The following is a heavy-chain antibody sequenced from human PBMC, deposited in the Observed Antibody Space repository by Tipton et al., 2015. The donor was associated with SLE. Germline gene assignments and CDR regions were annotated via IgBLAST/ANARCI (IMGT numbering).Heavy chain of an antibody. V-gene: IGHV3-30-3*01. CDR2: ISYDGSNK. D-gene: IGHD2-2*01. CDR3: ARDRGYCSSTSCYGYAFDI. J-gene: IGHJ3*02. CDR1: GFTFSSYA. Sequence: SLRLSCAASGFTFSSYAMSWVRQAPGKGLEWVAVISYDGSNKYYADSVKGRFTISRDNLKNTLYLQMNSLRAEDTAVYYCARDRGYCSSTSCYGYAFDIWGQGTMVAVSS.